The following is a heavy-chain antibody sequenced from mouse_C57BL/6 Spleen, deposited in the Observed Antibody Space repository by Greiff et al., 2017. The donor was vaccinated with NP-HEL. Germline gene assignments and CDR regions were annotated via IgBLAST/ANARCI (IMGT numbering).Heavy chain of an antibody. CDR2: IDPSDSYT. J-gene: IGHJ3*01. V-gene: IGHV1-59*01. Sequence: VQLQQSGAELVRPGTSVKLSCKASGYTFTSYWMHWVKQRPGQGLEWIGVIDPSDSYTNYNQKFKGKATLTVDTSSSTAYMQLSSLTSEDSAVYYCARRRAGTEFAYWGQGTLVTVSA. CDR1: GYTFTSYW. D-gene: IGHD3-3*01. CDR3: ARRRAGTEFAY.